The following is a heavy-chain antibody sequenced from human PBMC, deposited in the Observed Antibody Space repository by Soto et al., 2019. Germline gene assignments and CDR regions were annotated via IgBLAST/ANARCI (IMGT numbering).Heavy chain of an antibody. CDR3: ARGSGSSSY. Sequence: SDTLSLACAVYGGSFCGYYWSWIRQPPGKGLEWIGEINHSGSTNYNPSLKSRVTISVDTSKNQFSLKLSSVTAADTAVYYCARGSGSSSYWGQGALVTVS. CDR2: INHSGST. D-gene: IGHD6-6*01. V-gene: IGHV4-34*01. J-gene: IGHJ4*02. CDR1: GGSFCGYY.